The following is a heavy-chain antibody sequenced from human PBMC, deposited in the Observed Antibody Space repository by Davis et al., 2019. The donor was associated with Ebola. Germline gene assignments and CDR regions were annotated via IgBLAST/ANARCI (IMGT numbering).Heavy chain of an antibody. J-gene: IGHJ4*02. D-gene: IGHD4-11*01. V-gene: IGHV4-34*01. CDR1: GGSISSYY. Sequence: PSETLSLTCTVSGGSISSYYWSWIRQPPGKGLEWIGEINHSGSTNYNPSLKSRVTISVDTSKNQFSLKLSSVTAADTAVYYCARGLPTSSKGYFDYWGQGTLVTVSS. CDR2: INHSGST. CDR3: ARGLPTSSKGYFDY.